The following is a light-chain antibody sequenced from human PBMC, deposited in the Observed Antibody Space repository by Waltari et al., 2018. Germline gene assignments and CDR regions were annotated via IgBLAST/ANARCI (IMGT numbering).Light chain of an antibody. V-gene: IGKV1-27*01. CDR1: QNIGKN. J-gene: IGKJ3*01. Sequence: IQMTKSPSSLFASVGDKVTITCRASQNIGKNLAWYQQRPGTPPKLLIYAASTLQSGVPPRFSGTGSGTDFSLTILGLRPEDVATYYCQKCDSAPFTFGPGT. CDR3: QKCDSAPFT. CDR2: AAS.